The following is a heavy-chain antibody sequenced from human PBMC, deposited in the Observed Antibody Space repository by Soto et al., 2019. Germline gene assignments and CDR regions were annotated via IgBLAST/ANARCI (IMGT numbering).Heavy chain of an antibody. CDR1: GYTFTSYY. CDR2: INPSGGST. V-gene: IGHV1-46*01. J-gene: IGHJ4*02. Sequence: ASVKVSWKASGYTFTSYYMHWVRQAPGQGLEWMGIINPSGGSTSYAQKFQGRVTMTRDTSTSTVYMELSSLRSEDTAVYYCMAAPPPHTDFDYWGQGTLVTVSS. CDR3: MAAPPPHTDFDY.